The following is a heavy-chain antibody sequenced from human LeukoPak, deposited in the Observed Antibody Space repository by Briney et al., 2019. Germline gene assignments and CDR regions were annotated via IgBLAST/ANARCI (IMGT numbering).Heavy chain of an antibody. D-gene: IGHD1-26*01. CDR1: GFTFSDYY. Sequence: PGGSLRLSCAASGFTFSDYYMSRIRQAPGKGLEWVSYISSSGSTIYYADSVKGRFTISRDNARNSLYLQMNSLRAEDTAIYYCARDYEAGAIDYWGQGTLVTVSS. V-gene: IGHV3-11*01. J-gene: IGHJ4*02. CDR2: ISSSGSTI. CDR3: ARDYEAGAIDY.